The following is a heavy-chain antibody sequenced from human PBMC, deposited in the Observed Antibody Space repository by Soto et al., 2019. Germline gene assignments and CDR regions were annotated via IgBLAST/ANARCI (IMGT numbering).Heavy chain of an antibody. CDR3: TTGPWVVAATPELYYYGMDV. CDR1: GFTFSNAW. Sequence: GGSLRLSCAASGFTFSNAWMNWVRQAPGKGLEWVGRIKSKTDGGTTDHAAPVKGRFTISRDDSKNTLYLQMNSLKTEDTAVYYCTTGPWVVAATPELYYYGMDVWGQGTTVTVSS. J-gene: IGHJ6*02. D-gene: IGHD2-15*01. V-gene: IGHV3-15*07. CDR2: IKSKTDGGTT.